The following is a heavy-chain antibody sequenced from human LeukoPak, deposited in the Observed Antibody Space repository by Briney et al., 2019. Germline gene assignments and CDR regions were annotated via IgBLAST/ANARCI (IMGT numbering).Heavy chain of an antibody. CDR1: GFTFNNYG. CDR3: ARDKHYYDSSNYV. CDR2: INWNGGTT. D-gene: IGHD3-22*01. Sequence: GGSLRLSCAASGFTFNNYGMSWVRQGPGKGLEWVSAINWNGGTTGYADSVRGRFTISRDNAKNSLYLQMNSLRAEDTALYYCARDKHYYDSSNYVWGQGTLVTVSS. J-gene: IGHJ4*02. V-gene: IGHV3-20*04.